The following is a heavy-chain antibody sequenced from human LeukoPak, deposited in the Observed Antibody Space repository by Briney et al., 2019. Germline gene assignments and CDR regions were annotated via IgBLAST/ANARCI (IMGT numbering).Heavy chain of an antibody. J-gene: IGHJ6*03. Sequence: VKVSCKASGGTFSTYAISWVRQAPGQGLEWVGGIIPISGSTNYAQNFQGRVTITADKSTNTVYMEVSSLRSEDTAVFYCAKTSVVTLHPFGYYYMDVWGKGTTVTVSS. D-gene: IGHD4-23*01. V-gene: IGHV1-69*06. CDR2: IIPISGST. CDR3: AKTSVVTLHPFGYYYMDV. CDR1: GGTFSTYA.